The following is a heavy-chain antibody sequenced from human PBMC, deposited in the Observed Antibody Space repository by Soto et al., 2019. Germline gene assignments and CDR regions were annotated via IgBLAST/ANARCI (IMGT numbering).Heavy chain of an antibody. CDR2: VSLAGRN. CDR3: ARGFQYWLPSFD. CDR1: GASVVNGNW. J-gene: IGHJ4*02. Sequence: QVQLQESGPGLVRPSGTLSLTCSVSGASVVNGNWWRWVRQSPGKGLEWIGEVSLAGRNHYKPTLRSRLPISLDDSKNQFTLILTSVTVADAAIYYVARGFQYWLPSFDWGRGTLVTVS. V-gene: IGHV4-4*02. D-gene: IGHD3-10*01.